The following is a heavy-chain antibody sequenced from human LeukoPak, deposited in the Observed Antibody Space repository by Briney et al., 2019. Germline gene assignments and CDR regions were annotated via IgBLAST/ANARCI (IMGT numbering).Heavy chain of an antibody. V-gene: IGHV3-74*01. Sequence: GGSLRLSCAASGFTFSDYWMHWVRQAPGKGLVWVSRIDTDGSSATYADSVKGRFTICRDNAKKRVYLQMNSLRVEDTGVYYCASALTTVTHHFHYWGQGTLVTVSS. CDR2: IDTDGSSA. J-gene: IGHJ4*02. D-gene: IGHD4-17*01. CDR1: GFTFSDYW. CDR3: ASALTTVTHHFHY.